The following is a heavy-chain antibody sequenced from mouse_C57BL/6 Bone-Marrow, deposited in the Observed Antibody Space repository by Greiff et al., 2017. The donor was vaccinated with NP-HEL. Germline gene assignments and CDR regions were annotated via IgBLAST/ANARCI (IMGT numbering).Heavy chain of an antibody. CDR2: FYPGSGSI. Sequence: VKLMESGAELVKPGASVKLSCKASGYTFTEYTIHWVKQRSGQGLEWIGWFYPGSGSIKYNEKFKDKATLTAAKSSSTVYMELSRLTSEDSAVYFCARHGTGPYYSNSAWFAYWGQVTLVTVSA. J-gene: IGHJ3*01. CDR3: ARHGTGPYYSNSAWFAY. D-gene: IGHD2-5*01. CDR1: GYTFTEYT. V-gene: IGHV1-62-2*01.